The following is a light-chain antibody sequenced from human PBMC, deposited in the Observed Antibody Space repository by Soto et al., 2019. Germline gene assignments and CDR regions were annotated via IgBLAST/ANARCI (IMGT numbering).Light chain of an antibody. J-gene: IGKJ4*01. V-gene: IGKV1-5*01. CDR2: DAS. CDR1: QSISSW. Sequence: DIQMTQSPSTLSASVGDRVTITCRASQSISSWLAWYQQKPGKAPKLLIYDASSLESGVPSRFSGSGSGTEFTLTISSLQPDDFATYYCQQLLTFGGGTKVEIK. CDR3: QQLLT.